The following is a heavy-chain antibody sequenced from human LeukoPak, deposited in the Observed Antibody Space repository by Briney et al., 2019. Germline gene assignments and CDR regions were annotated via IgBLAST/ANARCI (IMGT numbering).Heavy chain of an antibody. D-gene: IGHD1-20*01. CDR3: ARGPYNWKDADAFDI. CDR2: IRYDGNDE. CDR1: KFTFSNYD. J-gene: IGHJ3*02. Sequence: GGSLRLSCAASKFTFSNYDMHWVRQAPGKGLEWVTFIRYDGNDEYYADSVKGRFTISRDNSKNTLYLQMNSLRAEDTAVYYCARGPYNWKDADAFDIWGQGTMVTVSS. V-gene: IGHV3-30*02.